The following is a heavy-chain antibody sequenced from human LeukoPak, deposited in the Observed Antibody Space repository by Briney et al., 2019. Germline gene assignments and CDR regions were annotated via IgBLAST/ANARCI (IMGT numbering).Heavy chain of an antibody. Sequence: GGSLRLSCAASGFTFSDYAMHWVRQAPGEGLEWVAVISYDGSNKYYADSVKGRFAISRDNSKSTLYLQMSSLRAEDTAVYYCARSAVTIFGVVTNWFDPWGQGTLVTVSS. CDR2: ISYDGSNK. D-gene: IGHD3-3*01. CDR1: GFTFSDYA. CDR3: ARSAVTIFGVVTNWFDP. J-gene: IGHJ5*02. V-gene: IGHV3-30*09.